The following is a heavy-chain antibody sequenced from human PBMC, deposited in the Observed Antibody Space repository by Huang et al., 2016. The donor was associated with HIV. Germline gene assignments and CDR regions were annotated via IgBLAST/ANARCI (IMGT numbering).Heavy chain of an antibody. CDR2: LSRSSGNT. V-gene: IGHV1-8*01. J-gene: IGHJ3*01. D-gene: IGHD3-16*02. CDR1: GYDFIYYD. Sequence: QVQLVQSGPEVRKPGASVKVSCKASGYDFIYYDIHWVRQAVGQGLEWMGWLSRSSGNTGCSRKFKGGETTKGDRSRTTVFMELGGQTSDDTAIYYCARGYSLGYRYNLDYRYAFDVWGQGTEVTVTS. CDR3: ARGYSLGYRYNLDYRYAFDV.